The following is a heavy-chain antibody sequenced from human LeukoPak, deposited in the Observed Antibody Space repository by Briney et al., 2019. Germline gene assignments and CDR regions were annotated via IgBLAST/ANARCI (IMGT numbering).Heavy chain of an antibody. V-gene: IGHV1-18*01. Sequence: GASVKVSCKASGYTFTGYGISWVRQAPGQGLEWMGWISAYNGNTNYAQKLQGRVTMTTDTYTSTATMELRRIRSDDAAVYLCARDRGYDTMVVVVEFDAFDIWGQGTMVTVSS. CDR2: ISAYNGNT. J-gene: IGHJ3*02. D-gene: IGHD3-22*01. CDR3: ARDRGYDTMVVVVEFDAFDI. CDR1: GYTFTGYG.